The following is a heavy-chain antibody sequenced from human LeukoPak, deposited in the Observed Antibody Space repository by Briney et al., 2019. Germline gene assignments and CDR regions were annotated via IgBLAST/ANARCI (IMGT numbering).Heavy chain of an antibody. CDR3: ARLWDSSSSLDY. V-gene: IGHV4-59*08. CDR2: IYYSGDT. D-gene: IGHD6-6*01. J-gene: IGHJ4*02. Sequence: TSETLSLTCTVSGDSVSRDSWSWIRQAPGKGLEWIGDIYYSGDTNYDPSLKSRVTISVDTSKNQFSLKLSSVTAADTAVYYCARLWDSSSSLDYWGQGTLVTVSS. CDR1: GDSVSRDS.